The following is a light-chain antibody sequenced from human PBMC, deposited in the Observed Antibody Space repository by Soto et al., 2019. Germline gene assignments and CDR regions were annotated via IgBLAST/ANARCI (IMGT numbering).Light chain of an antibody. CDR2: DAS. J-gene: IGKJ1*01. CDR1: QSVRTY. CDR3: QQYGSLSWT. V-gene: IGKV3-11*01. Sequence: EIVLTQSPVTLSLSPGERATLSCRASQSVRTYLAWYQVKPGQAPRLLIYDASRRASGVPARFSGSGSGTDFTLTISSLEPEDFAVYHCQQYGSLSWTFGQGTKVDIK.